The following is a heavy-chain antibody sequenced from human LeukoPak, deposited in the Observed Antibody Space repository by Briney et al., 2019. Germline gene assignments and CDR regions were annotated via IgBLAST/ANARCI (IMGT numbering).Heavy chain of an antibody. D-gene: IGHD6-13*01. CDR3: ALLPPIAAAGTDQPIWFDP. CDR1: GGSISSSSYY. CDR2: IYYSGST. Sequence: SETLSLTCTVSGGSISSSSYYWGWIRQPPGKGLEWIGSIYYSGSTYYNPSLKSRVTISVDTSKNQFSRKLSSVTAADTAVYYCALLPPIAAAGTDQPIWFDPWGQGTLVTVSS. J-gene: IGHJ5*02. V-gene: IGHV4-39*01.